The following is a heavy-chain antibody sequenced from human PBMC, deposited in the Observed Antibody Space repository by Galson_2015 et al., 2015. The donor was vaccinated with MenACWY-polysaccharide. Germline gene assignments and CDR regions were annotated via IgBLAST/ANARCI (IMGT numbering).Heavy chain of an antibody. Sequence: SLRLSCAASGFTFTDYYMSRIRQAPGKGLEWLAVISYDGSNAYYADPVKGRFTIARDDSKTTVCLQMHSLRGEDTAVYYCAKDRPLRGLTKYYYGMDVWGQGTTVIVSS. V-gene: IGHV3-30*18. J-gene: IGHJ6*02. CDR1: GFTFTDYY. D-gene: IGHD3-10*01. CDR2: ISYDGSNA. CDR3: AKDRPLRGLTKYYYGMDV.